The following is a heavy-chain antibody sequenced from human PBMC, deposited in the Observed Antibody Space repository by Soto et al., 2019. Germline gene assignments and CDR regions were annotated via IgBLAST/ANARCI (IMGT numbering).Heavy chain of an antibody. CDR3: AKEVGLGATLVHYYYGMDV. V-gene: IGHV3-30*18. Sequence: QVQLVESGGGVVQPGRSLRLSCAASGFTFSSYGMHWVRQAPGKGLEWVAVISYDGSNKYYADSVKGRFTISRDNSKNTLYLQMNSLRAEDTAVYYCAKEVGLGATLVHYYYGMDVWGQGTTVTVSS. CDR1: GFTFSSYG. CDR2: ISYDGSNK. D-gene: IGHD1-26*01. J-gene: IGHJ6*02.